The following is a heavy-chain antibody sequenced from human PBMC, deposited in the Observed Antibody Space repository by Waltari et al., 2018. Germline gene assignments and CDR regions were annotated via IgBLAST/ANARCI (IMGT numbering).Heavy chain of an antibody. J-gene: IGHJ2*01. V-gene: IGHV4-59*01. CDR2: INYSGST. Sequence: QVQLQESGPGLVKPSETLSLTCTVAGGSISSYYWSWIRQPPGKGLEWIGYINYSGSTNYNPSLRSRVTIAVDTSKNQFSLKLGSVTAADTAVYYCARQKGGLGSWYFDLWGRGTLVTVSS. CDR3: ARQKGGLGSWYFDL. D-gene: IGHD7-27*01. CDR1: GGSISSYY.